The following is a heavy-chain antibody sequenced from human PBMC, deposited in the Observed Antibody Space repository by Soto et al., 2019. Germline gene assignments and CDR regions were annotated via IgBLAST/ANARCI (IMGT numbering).Heavy chain of an antibody. Sequence: ASVKVSCKVSGYTLTELSMHWVRQAPGKGLEWMGGFDPEDGETIYAQKFQGRVTMTEDTSTDTAYMELSSLRSEDTAVYYCATPLATVDTAMVKRVGYYYGMDVWGQGTRVTVSS. J-gene: IGHJ6*02. CDR1: GYTLTELS. V-gene: IGHV1-24*01. CDR2: FDPEDGET. D-gene: IGHD5-18*01. CDR3: ATPLATVDTAMVKRVGYYYGMDV.